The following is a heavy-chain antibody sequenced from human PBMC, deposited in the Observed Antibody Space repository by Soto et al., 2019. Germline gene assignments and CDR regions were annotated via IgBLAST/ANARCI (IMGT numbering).Heavy chain of an antibody. V-gene: IGHV4-34*01. D-gene: IGHD3-3*01. Sequence: SETLSLTCAVYGGSFSGYYWSWIRQPPGKGLEWIGEINHSGSTNYNPSLKSRVTISVDTSKNQFSLKLSSVTAADTAVYYCARAKAFWSGYRYLDVWGQGTPVTVSS. CDR3: ARAKAFWSGYRYLDV. J-gene: IGHJ6*02. CDR2: INHSGST. CDR1: GGSFSGYY.